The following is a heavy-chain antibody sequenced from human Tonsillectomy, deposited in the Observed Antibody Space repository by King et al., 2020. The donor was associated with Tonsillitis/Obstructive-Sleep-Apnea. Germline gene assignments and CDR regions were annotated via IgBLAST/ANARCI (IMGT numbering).Heavy chain of an antibody. V-gene: IGHV5-51*01. D-gene: IGHD3-22*01. CDR3: ALGAYYYDSSGHANDAFDI. CDR2: IYPGDSDT. J-gene: IGHJ3*02. CDR1: GYSFTSYW. Sequence: VQLVESGAEVKKPGESLKISCKGSGYSFTSYWIGWVRQMPGKGLEWVGFIYPGDSDTRYSPSFQGQVTISADKSISPAYLQWSSLKASDTAMYYCALGAYYYDSSGHANDAFDIWGQGTMVTVSS.